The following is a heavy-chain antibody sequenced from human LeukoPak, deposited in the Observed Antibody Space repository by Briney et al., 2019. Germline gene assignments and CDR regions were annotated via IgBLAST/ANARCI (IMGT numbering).Heavy chain of an antibody. Sequence: SETLSLTCTVSGGSISSGSYYWGWIRQPPGKGLEWIGSIYYSGSTYYNPSLNPSLKSRVTISVDTSKNQFSLNLRSVTAADTAVYYCGKTTVGYSSGQKPAWPVDYWGQGTLVTVSS. CDR3: GKTTVGYSSGQKPAWPVDY. J-gene: IGHJ4*02. D-gene: IGHD5-18*01. CDR2: IYYSGST. V-gene: IGHV4-39*07. CDR1: GGSISSGSYY.